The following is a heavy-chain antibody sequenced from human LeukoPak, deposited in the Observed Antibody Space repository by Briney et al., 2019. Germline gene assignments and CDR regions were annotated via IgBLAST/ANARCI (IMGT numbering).Heavy chain of an antibody. J-gene: IGHJ6*03. CDR2: IYHSGST. D-gene: IGHD2-2*01. V-gene: IGHV4-38-2*01. Sequence: SETLSLTRAVSGYSISSGYYWGWIRQPPGKGLEWIGSIYHSGSTYYNPSLKSRVTISVDTSKNQFSLKLNSVTAADTSLYYCARHVVPAAQSSYMDVWGKGTAVTVSS. CDR1: GYSISSGYY. CDR3: ARHVVPAAQSSYMDV.